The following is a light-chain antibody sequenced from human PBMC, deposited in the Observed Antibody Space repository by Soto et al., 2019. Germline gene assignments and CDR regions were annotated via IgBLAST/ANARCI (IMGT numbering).Light chain of an antibody. J-gene: IGKJ2*02. Sequence: EIVLTQSPGTLSLSPGERATISCRASQSVNSNYLAWYQQKPGQSPRLLIYGASTRATGIPARFSGSGSGTEFTLTISGLQSEDFAVYYCRQYSDWPRTFGQGTKVDIK. CDR1: QSVNSN. V-gene: IGKV3-15*01. CDR2: GAS. CDR3: RQYSDWPRT.